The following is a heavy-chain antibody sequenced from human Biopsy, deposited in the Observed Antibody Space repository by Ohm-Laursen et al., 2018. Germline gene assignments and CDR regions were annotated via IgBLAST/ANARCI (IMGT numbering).Heavy chain of an antibody. V-gene: IGHV3-11*04. J-gene: IGHJ6*02. CDR1: GFNFNDYY. Sequence: SLRLSCAASGFNFNDYYMTWIRQAPGKGLEWVSHISNSGSIIYYADSVKGRFIISRDNAKNSLYLQMNSLRVEDTAVYYCARDPIVGSKADGMDVWGQGTTVTVSS. CDR3: ARDPIVGSKADGMDV. D-gene: IGHD1-26*01. CDR2: ISNSGSII.